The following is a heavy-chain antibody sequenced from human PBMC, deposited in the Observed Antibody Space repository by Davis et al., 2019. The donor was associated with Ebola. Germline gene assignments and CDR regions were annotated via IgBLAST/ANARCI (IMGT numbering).Heavy chain of an antibody. CDR3: ARVQLWDAFDI. CDR2: IIPIFGTA. V-gene: IGHV1-69*06. Sequence: SVKVSCKASAGTFSSYAISWVRQAPGQGLEWMGGIIPIFGTANYAQKFQGRVTITADKSTSTAYMELRSMRSDDTAVYYCARVQLWDAFDIWGQGTMVTVSS. D-gene: IGHD5-18*01. J-gene: IGHJ3*02. CDR1: AGTFSSYA.